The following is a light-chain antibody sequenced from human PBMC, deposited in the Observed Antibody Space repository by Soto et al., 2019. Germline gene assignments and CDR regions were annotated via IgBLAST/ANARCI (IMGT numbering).Light chain of an antibody. CDR1: QSVSSDY. J-gene: IGKJ1*01. CDR3: QQYDSSPLT. V-gene: IGKV3-20*01. Sequence: EIVLTQSPGTLSLSPGERATLSCRASQSVSSDYLAWYQQKPGQTPKVLIYRASSRATGIPDRFSGSGSGTDFTLTISRLEPEDFAVYYCQQYDSSPLTFGQGTKVE. CDR2: RAS.